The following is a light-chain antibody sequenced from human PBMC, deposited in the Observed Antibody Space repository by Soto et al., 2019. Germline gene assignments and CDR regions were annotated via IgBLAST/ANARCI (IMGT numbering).Light chain of an antibody. V-gene: IGLV1-44*01. CDR1: SSNIGGEP. J-gene: IGLJ3*02. CDR3: AAWDHSLTGWV. CDR2: NNN. Sequence: QSVLSQPPSASGTPGRRGTTSCSGGSSNIGGEPENWYQQFPGAAPKLLIYNNNQRPSGVPDRFSGSKSGTSASLAISGLQSEDDGDYYCAAWDHSLTGWVFRGGTKLTVL.